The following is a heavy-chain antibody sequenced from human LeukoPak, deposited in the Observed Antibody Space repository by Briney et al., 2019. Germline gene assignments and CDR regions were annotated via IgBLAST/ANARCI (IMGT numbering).Heavy chain of an antibody. CDR3: ARVATGTTWFRNHYFDY. J-gene: IGHJ4*02. Sequence: GGSLRLSCAASGFTFSIYAMHWVRQAPGKGLECVAVISYDGSNKYYADSVKGRFTISRDNSKNTLYLQMNSLRAEDTAVYYCARVATGTTWFRNHYFDYWGQGTLVTVSS. D-gene: IGHD1-7*01. CDR2: ISYDGSNK. V-gene: IGHV3-30*04. CDR1: GFTFSIYA.